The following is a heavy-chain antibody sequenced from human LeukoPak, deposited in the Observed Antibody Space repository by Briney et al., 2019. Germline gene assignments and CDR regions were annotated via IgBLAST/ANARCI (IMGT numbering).Heavy chain of an antibody. CDR1: GYSFTSYW. CDR3: ARHGSYYYYYYGMDV. CDR2: IYPGDSDT. J-gene: IGHJ6*02. V-gene: IGHV5-51*01. Sequence: GESLKISCKGSGYSFTSYWIGWVRQMPGKGLEWLGIIYPGDSDTRYSPSFQGQVTISADKSISTAYLQWSSLKASDTAMYYCARHGSYYYYYYGMDVWGQGTTVTVSS.